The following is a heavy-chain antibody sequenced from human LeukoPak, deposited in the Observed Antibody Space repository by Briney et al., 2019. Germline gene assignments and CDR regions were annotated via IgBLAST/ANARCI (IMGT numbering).Heavy chain of an antibody. D-gene: IGHD3-22*01. CDR1: GFTFSSYS. V-gene: IGHV3-21*01. CDR2: ISSSSSYI. Sequence: GGALRLSCAASGFTFSSYSMNWVRQAPGKGLEWVSSISSSSSYIYYADSVKGRFIIARDNAKNSLYLQMSSRRAEDTAVYYCARDRYCGSSGYFGYWGQGTLVTVSS. CDR3: ARDRYCGSSGYFGY. J-gene: IGHJ4*02.